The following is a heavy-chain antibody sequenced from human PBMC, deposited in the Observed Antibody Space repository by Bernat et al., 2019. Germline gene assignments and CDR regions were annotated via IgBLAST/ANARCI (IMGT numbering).Heavy chain of an antibody. D-gene: IGHD3-22*01. CDR2: ISSISSTI. CDR1: GFTFSSYS. V-gene: IGHV3-48*01. Sequence: EVQLVESGGGLVQPGGSLRLSCAASGFTFSSYSMNWVRQAPGKGLEWVSYISSISSTIYYADSVKGLFTISRDNAKNSLYLQMNSLRAEDMAVYYFAREKNYYDSSGYYWGAFDIWGQGTMVTVSS. J-gene: IGHJ3*02. CDR3: AREKNYYDSSGYYWGAFDI.